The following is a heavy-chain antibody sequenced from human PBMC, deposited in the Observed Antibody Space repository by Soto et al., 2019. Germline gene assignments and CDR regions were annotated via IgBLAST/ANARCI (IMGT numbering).Heavy chain of an antibody. CDR3: AKDEIEMATIWDYYFDY. J-gene: IGHJ4*02. D-gene: IGHD5-12*01. CDR1: GFTFWTYA. Sequence: GGSLRLSCAASGFTFWTYAMTWVRQAPGKGLEWVSGISGSGNYTFYADSVRGRFTISRDNSKNTLYLQMNSLRAEDTAVYYCAKDEIEMATIWDYYFDYWGQGTLVTVSS. CDR2: ISGSGNYT. V-gene: IGHV3-23*01.